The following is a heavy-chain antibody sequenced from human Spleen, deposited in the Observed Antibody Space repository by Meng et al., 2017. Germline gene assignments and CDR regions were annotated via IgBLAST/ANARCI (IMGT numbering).Heavy chain of an antibody. D-gene: IGHD3-16*01. CDR2: IVGSGGAT. CDR1: GFTFSSYA. CDR3: TNDRLSH. J-gene: IGHJ1*01. V-gene: IGHV3-23*01. Sequence: GESLKISCAASGFTFSSYAMSWVRQAPGKGLEWVSAIVGSGGATYYADSVKGRFTISRDNAKSTLYLQLNSLRAEDTAVYYCTNDRLSHWGQGTLVTVSS.